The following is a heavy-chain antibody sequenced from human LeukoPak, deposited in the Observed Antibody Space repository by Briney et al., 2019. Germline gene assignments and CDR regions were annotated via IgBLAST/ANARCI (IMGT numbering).Heavy chain of an antibody. Sequence: SETLSLTCTVSGGSISSGNYYYSWIRQPPGKGLEWIGSIYYSGSTYYNPSLKSRVTISVDTSKNQFSLKLSSVTAADTAVYYCARGGGSYYHFDYWGQGTLVTVSS. CDR1: GGSISSGNYY. CDR3: ARGGGSYYHFDY. J-gene: IGHJ4*02. CDR2: IYYSGST. D-gene: IGHD1-26*01. V-gene: IGHV4-39*07.